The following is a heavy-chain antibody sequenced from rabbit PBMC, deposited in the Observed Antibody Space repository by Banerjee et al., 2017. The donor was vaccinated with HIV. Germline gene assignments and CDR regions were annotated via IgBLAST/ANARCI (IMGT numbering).Heavy chain of an antibody. D-gene: IGHD4-2*01. V-gene: IGHV1S45*01. CDR1: GFTFSSYV. CDR3: AREYTGDAGDHYATRLDL. J-gene: IGHJ3*01. Sequence: QEQLEESGGDLVQPGGSLTLSCKASGFTFSSYVITWVRQAPGKGLEWIACINTISGDTVYATWAKGRFTISKASWTTVTLQMTSLTAADTATYFCAREYTGDAGDHYATRLDLWGPGTLVTVS. CDR2: INTISGDT.